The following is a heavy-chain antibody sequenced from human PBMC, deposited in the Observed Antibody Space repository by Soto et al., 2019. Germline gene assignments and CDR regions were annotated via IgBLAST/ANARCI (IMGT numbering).Heavy chain of an antibody. V-gene: IGHV3-23*01. J-gene: IGHJ4*02. CDR2: ISGSGGST. Sequence: GGSLRLSCAASGFTFSSYAISWVRQAPGKGLEWVSAISGSGGSTYYADSVKGRFTISRDNSKNTLYLQMNSLRAEDTAVYYCARLQQPFPRYFDYWGQGTLVTVSS. CDR3: ARLQQPFPRYFDY. CDR1: GFTFSSYA. D-gene: IGHD6-13*01.